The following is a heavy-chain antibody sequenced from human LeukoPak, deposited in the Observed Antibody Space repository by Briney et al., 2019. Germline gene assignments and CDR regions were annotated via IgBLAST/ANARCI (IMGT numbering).Heavy chain of an antibody. CDR1: GGSISSSNDY. CDR3: ARVGGGDYVWGSYRRPFDY. Sequence: SETLSLTCTVSGGSISSSNDYWGWIRQPPGKGLEWIGGLYYSGSTYYNPSLQSRVTISVDTSKNQFSLNLSSVTAADTAVYYCARVGGGDYVWGSYRRPFDYWGQGTLVTVSS. J-gene: IGHJ4*02. D-gene: IGHD3-16*02. V-gene: IGHV4-39*07. CDR2: LYYSGST.